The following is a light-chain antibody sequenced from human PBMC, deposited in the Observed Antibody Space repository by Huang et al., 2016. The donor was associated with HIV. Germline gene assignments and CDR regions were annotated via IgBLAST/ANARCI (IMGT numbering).Light chain of an antibody. V-gene: IGKV3-20*01. CDR3: HQYGSPPFT. CDR2: GAS. Sequence: EIVLTQYPGTLSLSPGERATLSCRASQRISSSSLAWYLQKPGQAPTLLIHGASTRATDLPDRFSGSGSGTDFTLTISRLEPEDFAVYYCHQYGSPPFTFGPGTKVDIK. CDR1: QRISSSS. J-gene: IGKJ3*01.